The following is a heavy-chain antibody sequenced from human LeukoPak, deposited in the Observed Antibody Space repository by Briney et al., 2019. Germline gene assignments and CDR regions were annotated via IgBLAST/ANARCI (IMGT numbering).Heavy chain of an antibody. CDR3: ARETRGLGIPYNFDY. CDR2: ISAYNGNT. J-gene: IGHJ4*02. D-gene: IGHD1-20*01. CDR1: GYTFTSYG. Sequence: ASVKVSCKASGYTFTSYGVSWVRQAPGQGLEWMGWISAYNGNTKYAQKVQGRVTMTTDTSTSTAYMELRSLGSDDTAVYYCARETRGLGIPYNFDYWGQGTLVTVSS. V-gene: IGHV1-18*01.